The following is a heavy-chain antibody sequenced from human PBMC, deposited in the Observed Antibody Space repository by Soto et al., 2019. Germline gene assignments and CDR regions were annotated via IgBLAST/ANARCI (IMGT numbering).Heavy chain of an antibody. V-gene: IGHV1-18*01. CDR1: GYTFTSYG. D-gene: IGHD5-12*01. CDR3: ARIIALVDIVATNHARWAFDI. Sequence: QVQLVQSGAEVKKPGASVKVSCKASGYTFTSYGISWVRQAPGQGLERMGWISAYNGNTNYPRKLPGRVTMTTDTSTTTAYMELRSRRSDDTAVYYCARIIALVDIVATNHARWAFDIWGQGTMVTVSS. CDR2: ISAYNGNT. J-gene: IGHJ3*02.